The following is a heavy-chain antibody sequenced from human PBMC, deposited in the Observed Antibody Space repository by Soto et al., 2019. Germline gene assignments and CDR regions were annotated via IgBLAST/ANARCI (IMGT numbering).Heavy chain of an antibody. Sequence: SETLSLTCTVSGGSISSGGYYWSWIRQHPGKGLEWIGYIYYSGSTYYNPSLKSRVTISVDTSKNQFSLKLSSVTAADTAVYYCARVLGVDSNWFDPWGQGTLVTVS. D-gene: IGHD3-3*01. CDR3: ARVLGVDSNWFDP. J-gene: IGHJ5*02. V-gene: IGHV4-30-4*08. CDR2: IYYSGST. CDR1: GGSISSGGYY.